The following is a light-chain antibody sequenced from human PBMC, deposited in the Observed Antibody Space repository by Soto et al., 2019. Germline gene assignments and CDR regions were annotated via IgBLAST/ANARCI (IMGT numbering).Light chain of an antibody. CDR3: QQYGSSPIT. Sequence: EIVLTQSPGTLSLSPGETATLSCRASQSVTTQLAWYQQKRGRAPRPIIHGASRRATGIPDRISGSGSGADFTLTISSLEPEDFAVYYCQQYGSSPITFGQGTRLEIK. J-gene: IGKJ5*01. CDR2: GAS. CDR1: QSVTTQ. V-gene: IGKV3-20*01.